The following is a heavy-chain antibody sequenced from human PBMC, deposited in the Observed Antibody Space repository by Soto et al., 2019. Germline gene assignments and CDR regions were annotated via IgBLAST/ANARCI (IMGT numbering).Heavy chain of an antibody. CDR3: ARSVVAAYNWFDP. Sequence: SSETLSLTCTVSGGSVSSGSYYWSWIRQPPGKGLEWIGYTYYSGSTNYNPSLKSRVTISVDTSKNQFSLKLSSVTAADTAVYYCARSVVAAYNWFDPWGQGTLVTVSS. CDR1: GGSVSSGSYY. J-gene: IGHJ5*02. V-gene: IGHV4-61*01. D-gene: IGHD1-26*01. CDR2: TYYSGST.